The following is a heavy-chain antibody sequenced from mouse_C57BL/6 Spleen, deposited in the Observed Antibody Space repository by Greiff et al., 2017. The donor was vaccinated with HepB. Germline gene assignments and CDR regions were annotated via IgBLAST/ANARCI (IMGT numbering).Heavy chain of an antibody. CDR2: IDPSDSYT. J-gene: IGHJ3*01. Sequence: QVQLQQSGAELVKPGASVKLSCKASGYTFTSYWMQWVKQRPGQGLEWIGEIDPSDSYTHYNQKFKGKATLTVDTSPRTAYMHLSSLTSEDSAVYYCAPINDGRSAWLAYWGKGSLVTVSA. V-gene: IGHV1-50*01. CDR3: APINDGRSAWLAY. CDR1: GYTFTSYW. D-gene: IGHD1-1*01.